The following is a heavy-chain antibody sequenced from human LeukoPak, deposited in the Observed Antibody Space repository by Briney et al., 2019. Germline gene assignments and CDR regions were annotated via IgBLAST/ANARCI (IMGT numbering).Heavy chain of an antibody. Sequence: GGSLRLSCAASGFTFSSYSMNWGRQAPGKGLEWVSSISSSSSYIYYADSVKGRFTISRDNAKNSLYLQMNSLRAEDTAVYYCARDRDYDFWSGYCFDYWGQGTLVTVSS. CDR1: GFTFSSYS. V-gene: IGHV3-21*01. D-gene: IGHD3-3*01. CDR2: ISSSSSYI. CDR3: ARDRDYDFWSGYCFDY. J-gene: IGHJ4*02.